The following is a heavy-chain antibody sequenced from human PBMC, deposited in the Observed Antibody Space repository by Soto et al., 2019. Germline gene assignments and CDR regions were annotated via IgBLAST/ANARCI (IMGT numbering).Heavy chain of an antibody. J-gene: IGHJ6*02. Sequence: ASVKVSCKASGYTFTSYDINWVRQATGQGLEWMGWMNPNSGNTGYAQKFQGRVTMTRNTSISTAYMELSSLRSEDTAVHYCARESPISSSWYGTYYYYGMDVWGQGTTVTVSS. V-gene: IGHV1-8*01. CDR3: ARESPISSSWYGTYYYYGMDV. CDR1: GYTFTSYD. CDR2: MNPNSGNT. D-gene: IGHD6-13*01.